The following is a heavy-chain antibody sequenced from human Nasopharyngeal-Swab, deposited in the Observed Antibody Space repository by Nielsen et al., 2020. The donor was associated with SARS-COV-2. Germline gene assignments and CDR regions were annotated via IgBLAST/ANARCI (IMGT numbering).Heavy chain of an antibody. V-gene: IGHV1-2*04. J-gene: IGHJ3*02. CDR1: GYTFTGYY. CDR2: INPNSGGT. Sequence: ASVKVSCKASGYTFTGYYMHWVRQAPGQGLEWMGWINPNSGGTNYAQKFQGWVTMTRDTSISTAYMELRRLRSDDTAVYYCARSHIVVVTDAFDIWGQGTMVTVSS. CDR3: ARSHIVVVTDAFDI. D-gene: IGHD2-21*02.